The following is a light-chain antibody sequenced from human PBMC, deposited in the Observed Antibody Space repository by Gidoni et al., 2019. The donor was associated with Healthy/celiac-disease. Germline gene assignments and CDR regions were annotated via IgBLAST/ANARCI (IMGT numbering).Light chain of an antibody. V-gene: IGKV3-11*01. Sequence: ILFTQSPATLYLSPGERATLSCRASQSVSSYLAWYQQKPGQAPRLLIYDASNRATGIPARFSGSGSGTDFTLTISSLEPEDFAVYYCQQRSNWPWTFGQGTKVEIK. CDR3: QQRSNWPWT. J-gene: IGKJ1*01. CDR1: QSVSSY. CDR2: DAS.